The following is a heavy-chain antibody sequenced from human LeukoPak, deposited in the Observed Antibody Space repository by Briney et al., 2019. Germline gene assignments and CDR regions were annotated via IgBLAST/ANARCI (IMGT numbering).Heavy chain of an antibody. J-gene: IGHJ4*02. D-gene: IGHD1-26*01. CDR1: GLTFSTSG. CDR2: IWSDGSNK. Sequence: AGGSLRLSCAASGLTFSTSGMHWVRQAPGKGLEWLAMIWSDGSNKYYADSVKGRFTISRDNSKSTVSLQMNSLRAEETAVYYCARERAVRDLDHWGQGTLVTVSS. CDR3: ARERAVRDLDH. V-gene: IGHV3-33*01.